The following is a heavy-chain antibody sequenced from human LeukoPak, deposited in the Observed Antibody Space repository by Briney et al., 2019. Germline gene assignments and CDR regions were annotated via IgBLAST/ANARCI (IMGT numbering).Heavy chain of an antibody. J-gene: IGHJ4*02. CDR1: GFTVRSNY. CDR2: IYSGGST. CDR3: ARRAGDYSHPYDY. Sequence: GGSLRLSCAASGFTVRSNYMIWVRQAPGKGLEWVSVIYSGGSTYYTDSVKGRFTISRDNSKNTLYLQMNSLRAEDTAVYYCARRAGDYSHPYDYWGQGTLVTVSS. V-gene: IGHV3-53*01. D-gene: IGHD3-22*01.